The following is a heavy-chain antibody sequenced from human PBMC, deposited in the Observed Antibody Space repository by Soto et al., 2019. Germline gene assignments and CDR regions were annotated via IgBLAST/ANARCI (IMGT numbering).Heavy chain of an antibody. CDR1: GGSISSGDYY. V-gene: IGHV4-30-4*01. D-gene: IGHD5-18*01. J-gene: IGHJ4*02. Sequence: SETLSLTCTVSGGSISSGDYYWSWIRQPPGKGLEWIGYIYYSGSTYYNPSLKSRVTISVDTSKNQFSLKLSSVTAADTAVYYCSRDRNSVVDYWGQGTLVTVSS. CDR3: SRDRNSVVDY. CDR2: IYYSGST.